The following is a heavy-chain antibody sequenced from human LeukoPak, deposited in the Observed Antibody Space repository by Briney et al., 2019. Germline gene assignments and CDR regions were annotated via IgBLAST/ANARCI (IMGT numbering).Heavy chain of an antibody. CDR3: AKRDSIRRTFDY. Sequence: PGGSLRLSCAASGFTFSSYSMNWVRQAPGKGLEWVSSISSSSSYIYYADSVKGRFTISRDNAKNSLYLQMNSLRAEDTAVYYCAKRDSIRRTFDYWGQGTLVSVSS. CDR2: ISSSSSYI. V-gene: IGHV3-21*01. CDR1: GFTFSSYS. D-gene: IGHD2/OR15-2a*01. J-gene: IGHJ4*02.